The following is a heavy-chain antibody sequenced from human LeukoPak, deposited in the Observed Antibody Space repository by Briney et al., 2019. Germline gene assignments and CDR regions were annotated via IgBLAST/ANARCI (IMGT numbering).Heavy chain of an antibody. CDR2: ISGSGTDT. Sequence: GGSLRLSCAASGFSFSNSAMAWVRQTAGKGLEWVSLISGSGTDTYYADSVKGRFTISRDNSENTVYLQIDSLRVEDTAVYYCAKVVVYVYFDFWGQGSLVTVSS. V-gene: IGHV3-23*01. D-gene: IGHD2-2*01. CDR1: GFSFSNSA. J-gene: IGHJ4*02. CDR3: AKVVVYVYFDF.